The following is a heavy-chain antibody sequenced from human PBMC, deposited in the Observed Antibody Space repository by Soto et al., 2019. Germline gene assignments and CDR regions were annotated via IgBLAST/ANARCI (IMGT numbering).Heavy chain of an antibody. Sequence: GASVKVSCKASGGTFSSYAISWVRQAPGQGLEWMGGIIPIFGTANYAQKFQGRVTITADESTSTAYMELSSLRSEDTAVYYCARDQKDTYWFDPWGQGTLVTVS. CDR1: GGTFSSYA. CDR2: IIPIFGTA. CDR3: ARDQKDTYWFDP. J-gene: IGHJ5*02. V-gene: IGHV1-69*13. D-gene: IGHD2-15*01.